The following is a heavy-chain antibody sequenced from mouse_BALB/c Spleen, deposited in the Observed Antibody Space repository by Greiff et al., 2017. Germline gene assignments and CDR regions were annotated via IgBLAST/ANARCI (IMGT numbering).Heavy chain of an antibody. CDR3: AYYYRYEGY. V-gene: IGHV1-7*01. CDR2: INPSTGYT. D-gene: IGHD2-14*01. J-gene: IGHJ2*01. CDR1: GYTFTSYW. Sequence: QVQLQQSGAELAKPGASVKMSCKASGYTFTSYWMHWVKQRPGQGLEWIGYINPSTGYTEYNQKFKDKATLTADKSSITAYMQLSSLTSEDSAVYYCAYYYRYEGYWGQGTTLTVSS.